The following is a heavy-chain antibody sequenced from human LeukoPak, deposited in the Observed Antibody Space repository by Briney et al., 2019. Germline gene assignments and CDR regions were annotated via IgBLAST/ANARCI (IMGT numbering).Heavy chain of an antibody. CDR3: ARDRRYCSSTSCSTFDY. J-gene: IGHJ4*02. CDR1: GFTFSSYW. Sequence: GGSLRLSCAASGFTFSSYWRTWVRQAPGKGLEGVASIKPDGGEKYYVDSVKGRFTTSRDNAKNSLYLQMNSLRAEDTTVYYCARDRRYCSSTSCSTFDYWGQGTLVTVSS. V-gene: IGHV3-7*04. CDR2: IKPDGGEK. D-gene: IGHD2-2*01.